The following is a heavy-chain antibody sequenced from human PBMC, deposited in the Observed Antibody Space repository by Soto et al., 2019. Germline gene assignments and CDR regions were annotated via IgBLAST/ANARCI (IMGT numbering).Heavy chain of an antibody. CDR2: LPEIGTKT. D-gene: IGHD1-26*01. V-gene: IGHV3-23*01. Sequence: EVQLLVSGGGLVQPGGSLRLSCAASVLIFSNYGMSWVRQAPGKGLEWVSALPEIGTKTYYADSVKGRFTISRDNSKNTLFLQINNLRAGDTADYYCAKKSGVGATWYFDSWGQGTLVTVSS. CDR3: AKKSGVGATWYFDS. CDR1: VLIFSNYG. J-gene: IGHJ4*02.